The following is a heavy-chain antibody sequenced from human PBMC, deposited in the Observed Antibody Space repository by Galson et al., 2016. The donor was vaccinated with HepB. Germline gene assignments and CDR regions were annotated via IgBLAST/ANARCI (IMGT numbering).Heavy chain of an antibody. CDR2: ITYHGRNQ. Sequence: SLRLSCAASGFTFRSYGLQWVRQAPGKGPEWLAIITYHGRNQFYADSVKSRFPISRDDSRNSVYLQMDSLREEDTAVYYCGKWDWNDPADWGQGTLVSVSS. D-gene: IGHD1-1*01. CDR1: GFTFRSYG. J-gene: IGHJ4*02. V-gene: IGHV3-30*03. CDR3: GKWDWNDPAD.